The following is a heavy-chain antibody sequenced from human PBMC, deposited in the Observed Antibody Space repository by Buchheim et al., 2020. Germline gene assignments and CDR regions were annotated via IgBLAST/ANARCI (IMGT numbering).Heavy chain of an antibody. V-gene: IGHV1-46*03. Sequence: QVQLVQSGAEVKKPGASVRISCKASGYTFTRFYIHWFRQAPGQGLEWMGIINPGGEPTTYALKFQGRVTMTRDKSTNTVYMELSSLRSEDTAMYYCARELGSAYYFDYWGQGTL. CDR2: INPGGEPT. D-gene: IGHD2-21*01. CDR3: ARELGSAYYFDY. J-gene: IGHJ4*02. CDR1: GYTFTRFY.